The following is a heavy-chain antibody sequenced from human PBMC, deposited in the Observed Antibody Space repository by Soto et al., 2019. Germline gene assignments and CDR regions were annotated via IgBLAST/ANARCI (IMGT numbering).Heavy chain of an antibody. D-gene: IGHD6-6*01. CDR1: GFTFSSYA. Sequence: QVQLVESGGGVVQPGRSLRLSCAASGFTFSSYAMHWVRQAPGKGLEWVAVISYDGSNKYYADSVKGRFTISRDNSKNTLYLQMNSLRAEDTAVYYCARASSLYGMDVWGQGTTVTVSS. CDR3: ARASSLYGMDV. CDR2: ISYDGSNK. J-gene: IGHJ6*02. V-gene: IGHV3-30-3*01.